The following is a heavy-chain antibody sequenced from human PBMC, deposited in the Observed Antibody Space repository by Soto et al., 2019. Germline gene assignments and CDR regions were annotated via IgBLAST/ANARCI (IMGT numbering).Heavy chain of an antibody. D-gene: IGHD3-22*01. J-gene: IGHJ4*02. CDR1: GFSFGDYA. V-gene: IGHV3-49*04. CDR2: IRSRVYGWTP. Sequence: GGSLKLSCTAPGFSFGDYAMSLVHQPPGQGPEWVGFIRSRVYGWTPKYVASVKGRITIASDDSKSIAYRQMNSVKAEDIAVYYCTPLWEYYYDSRNYHPASWGQGTLVTVSA. CDR3: TPLWEYYYDSRNYHPAS.